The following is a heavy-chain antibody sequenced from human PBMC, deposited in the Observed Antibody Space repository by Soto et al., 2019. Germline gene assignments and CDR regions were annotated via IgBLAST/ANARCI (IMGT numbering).Heavy chain of an antibody. CDR3: ARRGDSSSPTFDY. V-gene: IGHV1-69*13. D-gene: IGHD6-6*01. CDR1: GGTFSSYA. J-gene: IGHJ4*02. Sequence: SVKVSCKASGGTFSSYAISWVRQAPGQGLEWMGGIIPIFGTANYAQKFQGRVTITADESTSTAYMELSSLRSEDTAVYYCARRGDSSSPTFDYWGQGTLVTVSS. CDR2: IIPIFGTA.